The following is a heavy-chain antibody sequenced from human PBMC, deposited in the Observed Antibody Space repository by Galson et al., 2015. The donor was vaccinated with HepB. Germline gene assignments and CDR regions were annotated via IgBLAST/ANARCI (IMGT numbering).Heavy chain of an antibody. J-gene: IGHJ5*02. CDR1: GFSLSTSGVG. D-gene: IGHD3-3*01. CDR3: AHSQTTEILEWSRRSNFFDP. CDR2: IYWDDHK. Sequence: PALVKPTQTLTLTCTFSGFSLSTSGVGVGWIRQPPGKALEWLALIYWDDHKRYSPSLKTRLTITKDTSKNQVVLTMTNMDPVDTATYYCAHSQTTEILEWSRRSNFFDPWGQGKLVTVSS. V-gene: IGHV2-5*02.